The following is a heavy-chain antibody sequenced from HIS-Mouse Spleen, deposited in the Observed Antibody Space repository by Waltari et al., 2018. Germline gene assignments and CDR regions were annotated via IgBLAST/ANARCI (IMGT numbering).Heavy chain of an antibody. J-gene: IGHJ2*01. D-gene: IGHD6-13*01. V-gene: IGHV4-39*07. CDR2: FYYSGST. Sequence: QLQLQESGPGLVKPSEDLSRTCSVPAAPMTTVSYAWGWIWQPPGKGLEWVGRFYYSGSTYYNPSLKSRVTISVDTSKNQFSLQLSSVTAADTAVYYCAREIPYSSSWYDWYFDLWGRGTLVTVSS. CDR3: AREIPYSSSWYDWYFDL. CDR1: AAPMTTVSYA.